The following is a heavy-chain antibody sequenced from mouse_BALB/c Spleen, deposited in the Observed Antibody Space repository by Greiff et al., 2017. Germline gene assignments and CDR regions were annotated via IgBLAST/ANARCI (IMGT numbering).Heavy chain of an antibody. CDR3: ARGGDSDY. CDR2: ISSGGST. J-gene: IGHJ2*01. Sequence: EVHLVESGGGLVKTGGSLKLSCAASGFTFSSYAMSWVRQTPEKRLEWVASISSGGSTYYPDSVKGRFTISRDNARNILYLQMSSLRSEDTAMYYCARGGDSDYWGQGTTLTVSS. CDR1: GFTFSSYA. V-gene: IGHV5-6-5*01.